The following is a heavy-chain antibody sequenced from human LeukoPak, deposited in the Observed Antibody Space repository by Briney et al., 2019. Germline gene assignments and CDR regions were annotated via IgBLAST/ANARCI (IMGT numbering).Heavy chain of an antibody. Sequence: GGSLRLSCAASGFTFSSHAMNWVRQAPGKGLEWLSAISGDGGSTHYADSVKGRFTISRDNSKNTLFLQMNNLRAEDTAVYYCVNDYCSTTICLDYWGQGILVTVSS. CDR2: ISGDGGST. J-gene: IGHJ4*02. CDR3: VNDYCSTTICLDY. D-gene: IGHD2-2*01. V-gene: IGHV3-23*01. CDR1: GFTFSSHA.